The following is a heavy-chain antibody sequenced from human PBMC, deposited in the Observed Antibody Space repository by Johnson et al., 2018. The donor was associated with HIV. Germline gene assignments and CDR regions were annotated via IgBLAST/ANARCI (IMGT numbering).Heavy chain of an antibody. CDR1: GFTFEDYG. D-gene: IGHD5-24*01. CDR3: ARAPSHGPGGAFDI. J-gene: IGHJ3*02. Sequence: VQLVESGGGVIRPGGSLRLSCASSGFTFEDYGMSWVRQVPGKGLEWVSVIYSGGSTYYADSVKGRFTISRDNSKNTLYLQMNSLRAEDTAVYYCARAPSHGPGGAFDIWGQGTMVTVSS. CDR2: IYSGGST. V-gene: IGHV3-23*03.